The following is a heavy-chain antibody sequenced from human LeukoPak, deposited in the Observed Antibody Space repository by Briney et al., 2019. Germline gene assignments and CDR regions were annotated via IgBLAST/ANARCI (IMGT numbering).Heavy chain of an antibody. CDR2: INWNGGST. D-gene: IGHD5-12*01. Sequence: GGSLRLSCAASGFTFDDYGMSWVRQAPGKGLEWVSGINWNGGSTGYADSVKGRFTISRDNAKNSLYLQMNSLRAEDTALYYCARDLDIVATIFTGFDYWGQGTLVTVSS. CDR1: GFTFDDYG. V-gene: IGHV3-20*04. CDR3: ARDLDIVATIFTGFDY. J-gene: IGHJ4*02.